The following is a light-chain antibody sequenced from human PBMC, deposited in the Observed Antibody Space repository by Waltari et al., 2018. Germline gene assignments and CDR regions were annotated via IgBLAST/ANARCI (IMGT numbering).Light chain of an antibody. V-gene: IGKV1-5*03. CDR3: QQYNTYWK. CDR2: KTS. CDR1: QNVDTW. Sequence: DIQMTQSPSTLSASIGDRVTITCRASQNVDTWLAWYQQKPGKAPKLLVYKTSTLQSGVPSRFSGSGSGTHFTLTISSLQPDDFATYYCQQYNTYWKFGQGTKVE. J-gene: IGKJ1*01.